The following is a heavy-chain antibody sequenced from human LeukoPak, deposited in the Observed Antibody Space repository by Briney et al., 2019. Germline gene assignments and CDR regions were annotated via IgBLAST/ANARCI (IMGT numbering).Heavy chain of an antibody. CDR3: ARVGYSYGPYYFDY. CDR1: GYTFTHYV. D-gene: IGHD5-18*01. Sequence: GASVKVSCKTSGYTFTHYVISWVRQAPGQGLEWMGRISPYNGNTNYAQKLQGRVTMTTDTSTSTAYMELRSLRSDDTAVYYCARVGYSYGPYYFDYWGQGTLVTVSS. J-gene: IGHJ4*02. V-gene: IGHV1-18*01. CDR2: ISPYNGNT.